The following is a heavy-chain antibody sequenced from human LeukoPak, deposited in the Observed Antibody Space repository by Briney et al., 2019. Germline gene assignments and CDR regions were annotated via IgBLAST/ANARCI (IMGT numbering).Heavy chain of an antibody. CDR3: ARVGASPYYFDY. D-gene: IGHD1-26*01. CDR2: ISYDGSNK. CDR1: GFTFSSYA. J-gene: IGHJ4*02. V-gene: IGHV3-30-3*01. Sequence: GGSLRLSCAASGFTFSSYAMHWVRQAPGKGLEWVAVISYDGSNKYYADSVKGRFTISRDNSKNTLYLQMNSLRAEDTAVYYCARVGASPYYFDYWGQGTLVTVSS.